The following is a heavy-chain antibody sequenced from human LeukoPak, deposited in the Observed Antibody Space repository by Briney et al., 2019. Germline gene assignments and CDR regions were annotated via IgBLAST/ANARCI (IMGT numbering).Heavy chain of an antibody. CDR1: GFTVSSNY. V-gene: IGHV3-66*01. J-gene: IGHJ4*02. CDR2: IYSGGST. CDR3: ARGFHRSRGGANSVAAPFDY. Sequence: QPGGSLRLSCAASGFTVSSNYMSWVRQAPGKGLEWVSVIYSGGSTYYADSVKGRFTISRDNSKNTLYLQMNSLRAEDTAVYYCARGFHRSRGGANSVAAPFDYWGQGTLVTVSS. D-gene: IGHD6-19*01.